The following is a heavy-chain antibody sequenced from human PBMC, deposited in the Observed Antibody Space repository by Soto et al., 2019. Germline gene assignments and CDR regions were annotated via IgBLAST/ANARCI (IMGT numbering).Heavy chain of an antibody. CDR1: GGSISSSDYY. D-gene: IGHD6-19*01. J-gene: IGHJ5*02. CDR2: IYYSGSA. Sequence: QVQLQESGPGLVKPSQTLSLTCTVSGGSISSSDYYWSWIRQHPGKGLAWIGYIYYSGSAYYNPSLKSRVTISVYTSKNQFSLKVTSVTAADTAVYYCAREVSPNSRGWYTVLVRWFDPWGQGTRVTASS. CDR3: AREVSPNSRGWYTVLVRWFDP. V-gene: IGHV4-31*03.